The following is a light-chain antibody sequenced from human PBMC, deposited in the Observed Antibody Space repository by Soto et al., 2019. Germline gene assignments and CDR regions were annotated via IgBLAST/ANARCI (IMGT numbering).Light chain of an antibody. CDR2: GNS. CDR1: SSNIGARYD. Sequence: QSVLTQPPSVSGAPGQRVTISCTGSSSNIGARYDVHWYQHLPGTAPKLLIYGNSNRPSGVPDRFSGSKSGTSASLAITGLQTEDEADYYFQSYDSSLRGEVVFGGGTKLTVL. J-gene: IGLJ2*01. CDR3: QSYDSSLRGEVV. V-gene: IGLV1-40*01.